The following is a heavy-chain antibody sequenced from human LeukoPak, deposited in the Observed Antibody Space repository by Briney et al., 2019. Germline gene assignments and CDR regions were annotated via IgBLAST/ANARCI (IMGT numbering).Heavy chain of an antibody. J-gene: IGHJ4*02. V-gene: IGHV4-61*02. CDR3: ARQGDTAMVLNDY. Sequence: SETLSLTCTVSGGSISSGTYYWTWIRQPAGKGLEWIGRIYSSGSTNYNPSLKSRVTMSVDTSKNQFSLKLSSVTAADTAVYYCARQGDTAMVLNDYWGQGTLVTVSS. CDR1: GGSISSGTYY. CDR2: IYSSGST. D-gene: IGHD5-18*01.